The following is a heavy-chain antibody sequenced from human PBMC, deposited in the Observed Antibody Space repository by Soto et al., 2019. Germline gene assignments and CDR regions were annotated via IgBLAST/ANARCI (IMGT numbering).Heavy chain of an antibody. D-gene: IGHD6-6*01. CDR1: GFTFSSYY. J-gene: IGHJ4*02. CDR3: AKGSPVAARRPPRDY. Sequence: EVQLVESGGGLVQPGGSLRLSCAASGFTFSSYYMSWVRQAPGRGPEWVSVIYTGGSTYYADSVRGRFTISRDNSKNTLYLQMNSLRAEDTALYYCAKGSPVAARRPPRDYWGQGILVIVSS. CDR2: IYTGGST. V-gene: IGHV3-53*01.